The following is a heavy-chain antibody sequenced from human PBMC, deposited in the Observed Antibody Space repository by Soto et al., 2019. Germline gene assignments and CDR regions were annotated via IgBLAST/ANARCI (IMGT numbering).Heavy chain of an antibody. CDR2: IYYSGST. J-gene: IGHJ1*01. CDR3: ARSRTTVTPSGFQH. V-gene: IGHV4-59*01. Sequence: SDTLSLTCPFSGGSISSYSWSWIPQPPGKGLEWIGYIYYSGSTNYNPSLKSRVTISVDTSKNQFSLKLSSVTAADTAVYYCARSRTTVTPSGFQHWGQGTLVTVSS. D-gene: IGHD4-17*01. CDR1: GGSISSYS.